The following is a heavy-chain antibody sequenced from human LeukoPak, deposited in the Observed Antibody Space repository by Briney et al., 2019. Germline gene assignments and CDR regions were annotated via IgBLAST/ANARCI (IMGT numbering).Heavy chain of an antibody. J-gene: IGHJ4*02. D-gene: IGHD3-22*01. CDR1: GGSISSSSYY. V-gene: IGHV4-39*01. CDR3: ARHFYDSSGTDY. Sequence: SETLSLTCTVSGGSISSSSYYWGWTRQPPGKGLEWIGSIYYSGSTYYNPSLKSRVTISVDTSKNQFSLKLSSVTAADTAVYYCARHFYDSSGTDYWGQGTLVTVSS. CDR2: IYYSGST.